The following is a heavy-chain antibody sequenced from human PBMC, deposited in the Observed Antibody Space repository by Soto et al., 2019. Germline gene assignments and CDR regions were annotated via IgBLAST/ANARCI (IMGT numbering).Heavy chain of an antibody. CDR3: ATYDYGSYYFDY. CDR1: GFTFRSYS. Sequence: GGSLRLSCAASGFTFRSYSMNWVRQAPGRGLEWVSSISSSTSYIYYADSVKGRFTISRDNAKNSLYLQMNSLRAEDTAVYYCATYDYGSYYFDYWGQGTLVTVSS. CDR2: ISSSTSYI. D-gene: IGHD4-17*01. J-gene: IGHJ4*02. V-gene: IGHV3-21*01.